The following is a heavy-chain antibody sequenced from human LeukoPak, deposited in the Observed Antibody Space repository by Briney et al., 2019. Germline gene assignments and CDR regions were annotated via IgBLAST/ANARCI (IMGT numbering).Heavy chain of an antibody. CDR2: ISSSSSYI. CDR3: ARQIGRYGSGSYYNVGDPRGYYYYYYGMDV. CDR1: GFTFSSYS. J-gene: IGHJ6*02. V-gene: IGHV3-21*01. D-gene: IGHD3-10*01. Sequence: PGGSLRLSCAASGFTFSSYSMNWVGQAPGKGREGVSSISSSSSYIYYADSVKGRFTISRDNSKNTLYLQMNSLRAEDTAVYYCARQIGRYGSGSYYNVGDPRGYYYYYYGMDVWGQGTTVTVSS.